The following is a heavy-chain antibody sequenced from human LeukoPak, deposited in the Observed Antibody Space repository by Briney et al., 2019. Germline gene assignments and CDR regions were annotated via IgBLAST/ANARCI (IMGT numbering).Heavy chain of an antibody. CDR1: GASINYNY. CDR3: AGTHYDFWSAYLDS. Sequence: SETLSLTCTVSGASINYNYWSWVRQPPGKGLEWIGYIYHRDNTNYNPSPESRVTISLDTSRSQFSLKPRSVTAADTAVYYCAGTHYDFWSAYLDSWGQGTLVTVSS. J-gene: IGHJ4*02. CDR2: IYHRDNT. D-gene: IGHD3-3*01. V-gene: IGHV4-59*01.